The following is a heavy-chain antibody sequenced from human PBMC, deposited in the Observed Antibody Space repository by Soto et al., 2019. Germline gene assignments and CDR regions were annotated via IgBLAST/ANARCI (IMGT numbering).Heavy chain of an antibody. J-gene: IGHJ3*02. V-gene: IGHV5-10-1*01. CDR2: IDPSDSYT. CDR1: GYSFTSYW. D-gene: IGHD2-2*01. Sequence: GESLKISCKGSGYSFTSYWISWVRQMPGKGLEWMGRIDPSDSYTNYTPSFQGHVTISADKSISTAYLQWSSLKASDTAMYYCARGLYCSSTSCYSPAFDIWGQGTMVTVSS. CDR3: ARGLYCSSTSCYSPAFDI.